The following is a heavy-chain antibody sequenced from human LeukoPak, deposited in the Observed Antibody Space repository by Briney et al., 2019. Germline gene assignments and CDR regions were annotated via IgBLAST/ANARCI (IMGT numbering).Heavy chain of an antibody. CDR3: ARNQRRLDY. Sequence: GGSLRLSCAASGFTFSNYWMTWVRQAPGKGLELVANIKQDGSEKYYVDSVKGRFTISRDNAKNSLNLQMNSLRAEDTAVYYCARNQRRLDYWGQGTLVTVSS. J-gene: IGHJ4*02. V-gene: IGHV3-7*01. CDR2: IKQDGSEK. D-gene: IGHD1-14*01. CDR1: GFTFSNYW.